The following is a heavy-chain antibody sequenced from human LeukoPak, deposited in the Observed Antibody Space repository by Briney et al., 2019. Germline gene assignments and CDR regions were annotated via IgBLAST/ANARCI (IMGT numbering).Heavy chain of an antibody. CDR1: GFSLRTSGVD. J-gene: IGHJ4*02. Sequence: SGPTLANPTQALTLACTFSGFSLRTSGVDVGWIRQPSGKALEWLALIYGDDDKRYSPSLKSRLTITKDTSRNQVVLTMTNMDPVDTATYYCAHGFYGSGSYCPFDYWGQGTLVTVPS. CDR3: AHGFYGSGSYCPFDY. D-gene: IGHD3-10*01. V-gene: IGHV2-5*02. CDR2: IYGDDDK.